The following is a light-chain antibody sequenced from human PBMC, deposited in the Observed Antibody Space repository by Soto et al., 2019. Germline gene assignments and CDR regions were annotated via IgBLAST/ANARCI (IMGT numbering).Light chain of an antibody. Sequence: QSALTQPPSASGSPGQSVTIPCTGTSSDVGGYNYVSWYQQHPGKAPKLMIYEVSKRPSGVPDRFSGSKSGNTASLTVSRLQAEDEADYYCSSYAGSNNYVFGTGTKLTVL. J-gene: IGLJ1*01. CDR1: SSDVGGYNY. CDR3: SSYAGSNNYV. V-gene: IGLV2-8*01. CDR2: EVS.